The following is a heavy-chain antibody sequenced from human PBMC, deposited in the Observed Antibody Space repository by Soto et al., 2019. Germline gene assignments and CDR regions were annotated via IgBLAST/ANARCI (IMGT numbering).Heavy chain of an antibody. CDR2: IIPLFGKA. J-gene: IGHJ4*02. Sequence: QVQLVQSGADVKKPGSSVKVSCQASGVTFSSETLGWVRQAPGQGLEWVGGIIPLFGKASYAQKFKGRVTITADESTSTVYMELSSLRSDDTAVYFCATELGENPASPFDAWGQGTLVTVSS. V-gene: IGHV1-69*01. D-gene: IGHD3-10*01. CDR3: ATELGENPASPFDA. CDR1: GVTFSSET.